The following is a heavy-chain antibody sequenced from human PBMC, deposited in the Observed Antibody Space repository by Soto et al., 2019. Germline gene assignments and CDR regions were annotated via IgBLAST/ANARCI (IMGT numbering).Heavy chain of an antibody. CDR3: ARVGSDSFDSWSGWRFFFDF. Sequence: QVVLQESGPGLVNASETLSLTCSVSGGSITSHYWTWIRQPPGKGLEWIGYIYSSGTTTYNPSLKSRVGISQDTSKNQFSLTLTSVTALDTAVYYCARVGSDSFDSWSGWRFFFDFWGQGTLVIVSS. CDR1: GGSITSHY. CDR2: IYSSGTT. D-gene: IGHD3-3*01. J-gene: IGHJ4*02. V-gene: IGHV4-59*11.